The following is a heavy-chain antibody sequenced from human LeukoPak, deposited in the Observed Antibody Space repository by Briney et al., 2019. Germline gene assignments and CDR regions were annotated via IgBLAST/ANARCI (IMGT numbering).Heavy chain of an antibody. CDR1: GGSISSGVYY. J-gene: IGHJ3*02. D-gene: IGHD5-18*01. CDR3: ARRIPAQHAFGI. Sequence: SETLSLTCTVSGGSISSGVYYWAWIRQPPGKGLEWVGNIYYSGGTYYNPSPKSRLTISVDTSKNQFSLLLSSVTAADTAVYYCARRIPAQHAFGIWGPGTMVTVSS. V-gene: IGHV4-39*01. CDR2: IYYSGGT.